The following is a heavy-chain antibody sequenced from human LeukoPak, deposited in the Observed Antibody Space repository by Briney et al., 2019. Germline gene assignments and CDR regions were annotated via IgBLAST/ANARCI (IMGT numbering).Heavy chain of an antibody. J-gene: IGHJ4*02. D-gene: IGHD6-13*01. V-gene: IGHV4-30-4*01. CDR1: GGSISSGDYY. CDR3: ARDSYSSIQV. Sequence: SETLSLTCAVSGGSISSGDYYWSWIRQPPGKGLEWIGHLYYSATTSYYNPSLKSRVTISLDTSKNHFSLKLSSVTAADTAVYYCARDSYSSIQVWGQGTLVTVSS. CDR2: LYYSATTS.